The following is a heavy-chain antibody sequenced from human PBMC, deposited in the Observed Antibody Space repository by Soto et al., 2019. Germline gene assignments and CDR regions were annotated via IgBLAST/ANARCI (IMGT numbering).Heavy chain of an antibody. V-gene: IGHV3-21*01. CDR1: GFTFSSYS. Sequence: GGSLRLSCAASGFTFSSYSMNWVRQAPGKGLEWVSSISSSSSYIYYADSVKGRFTISRDNAKNSLYLQMNSLRAEDTAVYYCARDVDGSGSYYDYWGQGTLVTVSS. D-gene: IGHD3-10*01. CDR2: ISSSSSYI. CDR3: ARDVDGSGSYYDY. J-gene: IGHJ4*02.